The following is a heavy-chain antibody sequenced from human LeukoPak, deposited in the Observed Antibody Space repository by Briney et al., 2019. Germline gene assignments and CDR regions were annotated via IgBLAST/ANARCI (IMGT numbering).Heavy chain of an antibody. CDR1: GYSISSGYY. CDR2: IYHSGST. J-gene: IGHJ4*02. CDR3: ARGGYYYDSSGYFDY. V-gene: IGHV4-38-2*01. D-gene: IGHD3-22*01. Sequence: SETLSLTCAVSGYSISSGYYWGWIRQPPGKGLEWIGSIYHSGSTYYNPSLKSRVTISVDTSKNQFSLKLSSVTAADTAVYYCARGGYYYDSSGYFDYWGQGTLVTVSS.